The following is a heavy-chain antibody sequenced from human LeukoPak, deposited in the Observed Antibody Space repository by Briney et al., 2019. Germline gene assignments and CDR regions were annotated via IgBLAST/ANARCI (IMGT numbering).Heavy chain of an antibody. J-gene: IGHJ6*03. D-gene: IGHD1-7*01. CDR3: ARDRGTTGPSYYYYMDV. CDR2: IYSGGST. Sequence: PGGSLRLSCAASGFTFSTYWMTWGRQAPGKGLEWVSVIYSGGSTYYADSVKGRFTISRDNSKNTLYLQMNSLRAEDTAVYYCARDRGTTGPSYYYYMDVWGKGTTVTVSS. V-gene: IGHV3-53*01. CDR1: GFTFSTYW.